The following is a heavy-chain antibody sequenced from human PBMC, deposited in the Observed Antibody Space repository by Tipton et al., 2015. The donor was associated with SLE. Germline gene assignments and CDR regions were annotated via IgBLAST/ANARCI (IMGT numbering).Heavy chain of an antibody. CDR1: GFTFSSYE. Sequence: SLRLSCAASGFTFSSYEMNWARQAPGKGLEWVSYISSSSITIYYADSVKGRFTISRDNAKNSLYLQMNSLRAEDTAVYYCARAIGGDAFDIWGQGTMVTVSS. D-gene: IGHD4-23*01. J-gene: IGHJ3*02. CDR3: ARAIGGDAFDI. V-gene: IGHV3-48*03. CDR2: ISSSSITI.